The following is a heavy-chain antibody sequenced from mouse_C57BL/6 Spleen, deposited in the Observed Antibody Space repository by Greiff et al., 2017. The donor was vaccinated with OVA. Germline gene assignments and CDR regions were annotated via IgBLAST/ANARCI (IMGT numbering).Heavy chain of an antibody. V-gene: IGHV1-26*01. CDR3: ARRGNLGYFDV. Sequence: VQLQQSGPELVKPGASVKISCKASGYTFTHYYMNWVKQSHGKSLEWIGDINPNNGGTSYNQKFKGKATLTVDKSSSTAYMELRSLTSEDSAVYYCARRGNLGYFDVWGTGTTVTVSS. D-gene: IGHD2-1*01. J-gene: IGHJ1*03. CDR1: GYTFTHYY. CDR2: INPNNGGT.